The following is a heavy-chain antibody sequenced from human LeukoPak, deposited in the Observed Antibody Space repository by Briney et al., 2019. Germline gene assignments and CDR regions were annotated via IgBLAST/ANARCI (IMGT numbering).Heavy chain of an antibody. CDR2: IYWDDNK. CDR3: AHGKRTTTLYYFDY. CDR1: GFSLSTSGVG. D-gene: IGHD1-1*01. V-gene: IGHV2-5*02. J-gene: IGHJ4*02. Sequence: SGPTLVNPTQTLTLTCTFSGFSLSTSGVGAGRTRQPPGKALEWLALIYWDDNKRYSPSLKSRLTITKDTSKNQVVLTMTNMDPVDTATYYCAHGKRTTTLYYFDYWGQGTLVTVSS.